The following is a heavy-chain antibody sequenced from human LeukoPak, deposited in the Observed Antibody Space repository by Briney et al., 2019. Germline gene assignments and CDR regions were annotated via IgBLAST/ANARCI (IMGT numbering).Heavy chain of an antibody. V-gene: IGHV1-69*06. J-gene: IGHJ5*02. CDR3: ARVAAAAGTQWFDH. CDR2: IIPIFGTA. Sequence: ASVKVSCKASGGTFSSYAISWVRQAPGQGLEWMGGIIPIFGTANYAQKFQGRVTITADKSTSTAYMELSSLRSEDTAVYYCARVAAAAGTQWFDHWGQGTLVTVSS. D-gene: IGHD6-13*01. CDR1: GGTFSSYA.